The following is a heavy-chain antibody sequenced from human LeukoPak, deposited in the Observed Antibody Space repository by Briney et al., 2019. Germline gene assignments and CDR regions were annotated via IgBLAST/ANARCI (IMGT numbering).Heavy chain of an antibody. V-gene: IGHV3-7*01. Sequence: GGSLRLLCAASGFPFSSYWKIWLRHATGKALEGVANIKQDGNEKYYVDSVKGRFTISRDNAKNSLYLQMTGLRAEDTAVYYWARVRIQLWSIRAAPFYWGQGTLVTVSS. CDR3: ARVRIQLWSIRAAPFY. CDR2: IKQDGNEK. J-gene: IGHJ4*02. CDR1: GFPFSSYW. D-gene: IGHD5-18*01.